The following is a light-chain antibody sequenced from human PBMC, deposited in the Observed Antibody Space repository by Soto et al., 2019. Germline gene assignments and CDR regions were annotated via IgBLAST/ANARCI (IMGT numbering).Light chain of an antibody. V-gene: IGKV3-20*01. CDR1: QSVTGSH. J-gene: IGKJ1*01. CDR3: QQYGSAPWT. CDR2: GAS. Sequence: EIVLTQSPGTLSLSPGERATLSCRASQSVTGSHLAWYQQQPGQAPRLLMYGASSRATGIPVRFSGSGSGTDFTLIISRLEPEDFAVYYCQQYGSAPWTFGQGTKVEI.